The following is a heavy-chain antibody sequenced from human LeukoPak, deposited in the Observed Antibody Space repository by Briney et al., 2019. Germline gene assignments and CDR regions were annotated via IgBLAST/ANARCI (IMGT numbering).Heavy chain of an antibody. CDR2: IRSGTDGGTP. V-gene: IGHV3-15*01. D-gene: IGHD3/OR15-3a*01. Sequence: GGSLRLSCAASGFNFYNAWMSWVRQAPGKGPEWVGRIRSGTDGGTPDYAAPVKGRFIISRDDSRDTFYLQMNSLRIEDTAVYYCTAWTDLYDYWGQGTLVTVSS. J-gene: IGHJ4*02. CDR1: GFNFYNAW. CDR3: TAWTDLYDY.